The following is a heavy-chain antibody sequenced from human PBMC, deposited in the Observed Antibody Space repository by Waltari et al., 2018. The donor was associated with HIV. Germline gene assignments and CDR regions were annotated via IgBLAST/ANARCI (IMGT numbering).Heavy chain of an antibody. V-gene: IGHV4-59*01. J-gene: IGHJ6*02. CDR3: ARAPVHLRGYFYYGMDV. D-gene: IGHD3-3*01. Sequence: QVQLQESGPGLVKPSETLSLTCNVSGGSLTTNYWSWIRQSPGKGLEWIGYVYSSENINYNPSLKSRVTIVVDTSKNQFSLKLRSVTAADTAVYYCARAPVHLRGYFYYGMDVWGQGTTVTVSS. CDR2: VYSSENI. CDR1: GGSLTTNY.